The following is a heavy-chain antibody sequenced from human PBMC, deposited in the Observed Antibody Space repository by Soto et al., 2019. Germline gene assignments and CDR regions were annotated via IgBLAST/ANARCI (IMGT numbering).Heavy chain of an antibody. CDR1: GGSISSGTYS. Sequence: QLQLQESGSGLVRPSETLSLTCAVSGGSISSGTYSWTWIRQPPGKDLEWIGYIYYSGTTYSHPSIRSRVTISIDKSKNEFSLKMTSVTAADTAVYYCAGGDGYNSNWFDPWGQGNLVTVSS. J-gene: IGHJ5*02. V-gene: IGHV4-30-2*01. D-gene: IGHD5-12*01. CDR3: AGGDGYNSNWFDP. CDR2: IYYSGTT.